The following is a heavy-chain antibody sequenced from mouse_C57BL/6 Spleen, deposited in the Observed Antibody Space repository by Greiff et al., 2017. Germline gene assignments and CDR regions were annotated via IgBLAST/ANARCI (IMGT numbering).Heavy chain of an antibody. CDR2: IWSGGST. Sequence: QVQLQQSGPGLVQPSQSLSITSTVSGFSLTSYGVHWVRQSPGKGLEWLGVIWSGGSTDYNAAFISRLSISKDNSKSQVFFKMNSLQADDTAIYYCARCYGSEGYFDVWGTGTTVTVSS. CDR3: ARCYGSEGYFDV. J-gene: IGHJ1*03. V-gene: IGHV2-2*01. D-gene: IGHD1-1*01. CDR1: GFSLTSYG.